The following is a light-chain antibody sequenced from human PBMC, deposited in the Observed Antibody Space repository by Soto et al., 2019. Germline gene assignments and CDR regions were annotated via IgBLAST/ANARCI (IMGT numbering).Light chain of an antibody. CDR1: QSVSSY. J-gene: IGKJ1*01. V-gene: IGKV3-11*01. Sequence: EIVLTESPATLSLSPGERATLSCRASQSVSSYLAWYQQKPGQAPRLLIYDASNRATGIPARFSGSGSGTDFTLTISSLEPEDFAVYYCQPRGTFGQGTKVDIK. CDR3: QPRGT. CDR2: DAS.